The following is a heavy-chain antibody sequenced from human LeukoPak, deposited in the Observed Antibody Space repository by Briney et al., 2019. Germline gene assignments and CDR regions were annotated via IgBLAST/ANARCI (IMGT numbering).Heavy chain of an antibody. CDR2: IYHSGST. CDR3: ARYSGTQFGP. Sequence: SETLSLTCTVSGYSISSGYYWGWIRQPPGKGLEWIGSIYHSGSTYYNPSLKSRVTISVDTSKNQFSLQVNSVTPEDTAVYYCARYSGTQFGPWGQGTLVTVSS. CDR1: GYSISSGYY. D-gene: IGHD1-26*01. V-gene: IGHV4-38-2*02. J-gene: IGHJ5*02.